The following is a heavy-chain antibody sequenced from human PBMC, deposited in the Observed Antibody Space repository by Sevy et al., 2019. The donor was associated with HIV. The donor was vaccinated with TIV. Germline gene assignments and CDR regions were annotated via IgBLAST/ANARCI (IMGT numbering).Heavy chain of an antibody. CDR1: GDSVSSNSAA. Sequence: SQTLSLTCAISGDSVSSNSAAWNWIRQSPSRGLEWLGRTYYRSKWFQDYAVFVKSRITINPDTSKNRFCLQLNAVTPGDTAVYYCARGSSGVDIWGQGTMVTVSS. CDR2: TYYRSKWFQ. D-gene: IGHD1-26*01. CDR3: ARGSSGVDI. V-gene: IGHV6-1*01. J-gene: IGHJ3*02.